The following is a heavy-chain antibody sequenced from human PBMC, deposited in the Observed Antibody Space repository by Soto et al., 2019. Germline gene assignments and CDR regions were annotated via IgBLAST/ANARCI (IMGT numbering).Heavy chain of an antibody. V-gene: IGHV3-30*18. J-gene: IGHJ4*02. CDR2: ISYDGSNK. Sequence: QVQLVESGGGVVQPGRSLRLSCVASGFTFSSYGMHWVRQAPGKGLEWVAVISYDGSNKYYADSVKGRFTISRDNSKNTLYLQMNSLRAEDTAVYYCANKAIGSGYSDYWGQGTLVTVSS. D-gene: IGHD3-22*01. CDR1: GFTFSSYG. CDR3: ANKAIGSGYSDY.